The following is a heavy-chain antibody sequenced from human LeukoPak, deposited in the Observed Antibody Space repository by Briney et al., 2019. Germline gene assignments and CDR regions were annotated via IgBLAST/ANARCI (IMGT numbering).Heavy chain of an antibody. V-gene: IGHV4-61*02. CDR1: ADSISMSRHY. J-gene: IGHJ4*02. CDR3: ARDGVVTMELDY. Sequence: PSETLSLTCTVSADSISMSRHYWSWIRQPAGTGLERIGRIYPSGNTNYNPSLKSRVTISLDTSKNQFSLNLRSVTAADTAVYYCARDGVVTMELDYWGQGTLVTVSS. D-gene: IGHD3-3*01. CDR2: IYPSGNT.